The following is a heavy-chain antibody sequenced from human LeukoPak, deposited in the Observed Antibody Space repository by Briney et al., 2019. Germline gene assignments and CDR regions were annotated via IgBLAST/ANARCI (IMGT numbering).Heavy chain of an antibody. CDR2: INPAGTET. V-gene: IGHV3-7*01. D-gene: IGHD1-26*01. Sequence: GGSLRLSCAASGFSFSAYWMTWVRQAPGTGLEWVANINPAGTETYYVDPVKGRFTVSRDNAKNLLYLQMNSLRAEDTAVYHCARFGYVAAIDVWGQGTLVTVSS. CDR3: ARFGYVAAIDV. J-gene: IGHJ4*02. CDR1: GFSFSAYW.